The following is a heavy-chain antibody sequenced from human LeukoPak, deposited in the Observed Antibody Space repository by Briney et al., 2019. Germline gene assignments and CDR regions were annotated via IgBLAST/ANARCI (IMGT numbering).Heavy chain of an antibody. V-gene: IGHV4-59*12. CDR2: IYYSGST. CDR3: AKSTYYYDTFVNAFDL. CDR1: GGSISSYY. J-gene: IGHJ3*01. Sequence: SETLSLTCTVSGGSISSYYWSWIRQPPGKGLEWIGYIYYSGSTYYNASLRSRVTTSVDTSKNQLSLKLSSVTAADTAVYYCAKSTYYYDTFVNAFDLWGQGTVVTVSS. D-gene: IGHD3-22*01.